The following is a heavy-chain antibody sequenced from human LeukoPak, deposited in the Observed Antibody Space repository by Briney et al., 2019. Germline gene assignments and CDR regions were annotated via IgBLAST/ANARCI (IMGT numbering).Heavy chain of an antibody. CDR2: INHSGST. CDR1: GGSFSGYY. D-gene: IGHD6-13*01. V-gene: IGHV4-34*01. CDR3: ARSGYSSSFDY. Sequence: SETLSLTCAVYGGSFSGYYWSWIRQPPGKGLEWIGEINHSGSTNYNPSLKSRVTTSVDTSKNQFSLKLSSVTAADTAVYYCARSGYSSSFDYWGQGTLVTVSS. J-gene: IGHJ4*02.